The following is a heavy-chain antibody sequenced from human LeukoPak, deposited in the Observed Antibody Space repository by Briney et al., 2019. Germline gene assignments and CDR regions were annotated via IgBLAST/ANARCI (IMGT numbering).Heavy chain of an antibody. V-gene: IGHV4-34*01. D-gene: IGHD6-13*01. CDR3: ARRALRYSSSWYFDY. CDR2: INHSGST. CDR1: GGSFSGYY. Sequence: SETLSLTCAVYGGSFSGYYWSWIRQPPGKGLEWIGEINHSGSTNYNPSLKSRVTISVDTSKNQFSLKLSSVTAADTAVYYCARRALRYSSSWYFDYWGQGTLVTASS. J-gene: IGHJ4*02.